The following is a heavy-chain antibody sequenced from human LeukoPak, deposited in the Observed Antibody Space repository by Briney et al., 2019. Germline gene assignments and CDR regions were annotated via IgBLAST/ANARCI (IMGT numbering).Heavy chain of an antibody. CDR1: DSSITSDYF. CDR2: VSHSGRT. J-gene: IGHJ4*02. CDR3: ATSHYYDSSGYFDY. D-gene: IGHD3-22*01. Sequence: SETLSLTCTVSDSSITSDYFWAWIRQSPGKGLEWIGSVSHSGRTHYNPSLNSRGIISVDTPNNQFSLKLSSATAADTAVYYCATSHYYDSSGYFDYWGQGTLVTVSS. V-gene: IGHV4-38-2*02.